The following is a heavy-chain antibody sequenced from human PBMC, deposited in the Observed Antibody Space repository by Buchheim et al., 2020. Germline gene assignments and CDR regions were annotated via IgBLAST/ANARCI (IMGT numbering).Heavy chain of an antibody. CDR3: ARDPHYYDSSGFLWYYYGMDV. Sequence: EVQLVESGGGLVQPGGSLRLSCAASGFTFSSYWMHWVRQAPGKGLVWVSRINSEGSSTSYADSVKGRFTISRDNAKNTLYLQMNSLRAEDTAVYYCARDPHYYDSSGFLWYYYGMDVWGQGT. V-gene: IGHV3-74*01. D-gene: IGHD3-22*01. CDR1: GFTFSSYW. CDR2: INSEGSST. J-gene: IGHJ6*02.